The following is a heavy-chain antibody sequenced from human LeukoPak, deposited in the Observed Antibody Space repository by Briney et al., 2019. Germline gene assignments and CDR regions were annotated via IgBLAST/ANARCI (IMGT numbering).Heavy chain of an antibody. V-gene: IGHV1-2*02. Sequence: ASVKVSCKASGYTFTGYYMHWVRQAPGHGLEWMGLINPNSGGTNYAQKFQGRVTMTRDTSISTAYMELSSLRSDDTAVYYCARDPFGDDHDFDHWGRGTLLTVSS. D-gene: IGHD3-10*01. J-gene: IGHJ4*02. CDR2: INPNSGGT. CDR3: ARDPFGDDHDFDH. CDR1: GYTFTGYY.